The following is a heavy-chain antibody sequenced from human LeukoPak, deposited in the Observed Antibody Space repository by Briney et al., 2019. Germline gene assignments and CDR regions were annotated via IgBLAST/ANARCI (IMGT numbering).Heavy chain of an antibody. J-gene: IGHJ5*02. CDR2: ISGSGGGT. V-gene: IGHV3-23*01. CDR1: GFTFSSYA. Sequence: GGSLRLSCAASGFTFSSYAMSWVRQAPGKGLVWVSAISGSGGGTYYADSVKGRFTISRDNSKNTLYLQMNSLRAEDTAVYYCAKGSIEYSSSRWFDPWGQGTLVTVSS. CDR3: AKGSIEYSSSRWFDP. D-gene: IGHD6-6*01.